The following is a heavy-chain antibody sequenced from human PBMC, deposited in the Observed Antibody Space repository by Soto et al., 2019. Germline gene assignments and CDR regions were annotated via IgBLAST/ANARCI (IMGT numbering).Heavy chain of an antibody. V-gene: IGHV3-7*04. CDR1: GFTFSSYW. D-gene: IGHD3-16*01. Sequence: EVQLVESGGGLVQPGGSLRLSCAASGFTFSSYWMSWVRQAPGKGLEWVANIKQDGSEKYYVDSVKGRFTISRDNAKNSLDLQMNTLRAEDTAVYYCAREGFRAVMSYYAMDVWGQGTTVTVSS. J-gene: IGHJ6*02. CDR2: IKQDGSEK. CDR3: AREGFRAVMSYYAMDV.